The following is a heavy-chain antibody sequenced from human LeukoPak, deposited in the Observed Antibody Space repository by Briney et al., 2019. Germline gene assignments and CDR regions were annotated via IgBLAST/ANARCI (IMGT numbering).Heavy chain of an antibody. Sequence: SETLSLTCTVSGASISSYYWSWIRQPPGKGLEWIGYIYYSGSTNYNPSLQSRVTISIDTSKNQFSLKLSSVTAADTAVYYCARGSYYDFWSGLNGGHWFDPWGQGTLVTVSS. CDR3: ARGSYYDFWSGLNGGHWFDP. V-gene: IGHV4-59*12. D-gene: IGHD3-3*01. CDR2: IYYSGST. J-gene: IGHJ5*02. CDR1: GASISSYY.